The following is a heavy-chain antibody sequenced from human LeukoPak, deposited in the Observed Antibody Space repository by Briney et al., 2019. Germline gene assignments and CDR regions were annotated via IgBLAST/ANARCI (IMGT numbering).Heavy chain of an antibody. V-gene: IGHV4-34*01. CDR3: ARLQGSGSPPFDY. CDR2: INHTGST. CDR1: GGSFSGYY. Sequence: SETLSRTCAVYGGSFSGYYWSWIRQPPGKGLEWIGEINHTGSTNYNPSLKSRVTISVDTSKNQFSLELSSVTAADTAMYYCARLQGSGSPPFDYWGQGTLVTVSS. J-gene: IGHJ4*02. D-gene: IGHD3-10*01.